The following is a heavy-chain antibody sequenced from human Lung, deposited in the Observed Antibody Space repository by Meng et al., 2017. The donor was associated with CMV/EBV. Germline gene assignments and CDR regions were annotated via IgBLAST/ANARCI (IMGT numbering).Heavy chain of an antibody. J-gene: IGHJ6*02. CDR3: TTSISITMVRGVIFMDF. CDR1: GFTFSNAW. D-gene: IGHD3-10*01. CDR2: IKRKNDGGTT. Sequence: GGSLRLXCSASGFTFSNAWMSWVRQAPGKGLEWVGRIKRKNDGGTTDYAAPEKSRFTISRDDSKHTLYPKMNSLKTEDAAVYYCTTSISITMVRGVIFMDFWGQGTXVTVSS. V-gene: IGHV3-15*01.